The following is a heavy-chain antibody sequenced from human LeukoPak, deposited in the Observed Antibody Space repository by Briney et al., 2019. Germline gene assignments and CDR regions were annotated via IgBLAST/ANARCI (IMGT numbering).Heavy chain of an antibody. CDR3: ARQGLYYDILT. D-gene: IGHD3-9*01. V-gene: IGHV4-39*01. Sequence: SETLSLTCTVPGGSISSTSFYWGWIRQPPGEGLEWIGNIFYSGSAYYNPSLKSRVTISVDTSKNQFSLRLSSVSAADTAVYYCARQGLYYDILTWGQGTLVTVSS. CDR2: IFYSGSA. CDR1: GGSISSTSFY. J-gene: IGHJ4*02.